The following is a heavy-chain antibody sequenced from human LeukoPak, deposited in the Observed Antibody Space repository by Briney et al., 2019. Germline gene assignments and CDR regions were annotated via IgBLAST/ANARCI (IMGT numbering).Heavy chain of an antibody. Sequence: ASVKVSCKASGYTFIGYYIHWVRQAPGQGLQWMGWIDPNNGGTIYTEMFQGRVTMTRDTSISTAYMELSRLRSDDTAVYYCARGPFIVVVPAAVTPFDYWGQGTLVTVSS. CDR3: ARGPFIVVVPAAVTPFDY. CDR2: IDPNNGGT. J-gene: IGHJ4*02. D-gene: IGHD2-2*01. V-gene: IGHV1-2*02. CDR1: GYTFIGYY.